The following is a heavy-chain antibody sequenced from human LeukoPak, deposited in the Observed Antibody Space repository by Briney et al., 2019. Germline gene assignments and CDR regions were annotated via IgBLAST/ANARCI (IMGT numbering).Heavy chain of an antibody. CDR1: GFTFSSYG. CDR3: AKPLFGGVYVEYLDY. Sequence: GGSLRLSCAASGFTFSSYGMHWVRQAPGKGLEWVSAISGSGGSTYYADSVKGRFTISRDNSKNTLYLQMNSLRAEDTAVYYCAKPLFGGVYVEYLDYWGQGTLVTVSS. V-gene: IGHV3-23*01. D-gene: IGHD3-16*01. CDR2: ISGSGGST. J-gene: IGHJ4*02.